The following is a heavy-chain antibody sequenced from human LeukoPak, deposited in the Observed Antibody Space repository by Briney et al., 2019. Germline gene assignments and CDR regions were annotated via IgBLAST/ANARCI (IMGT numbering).Heavy chain of an antibody. J-gene: IGHJ4*02. Sequence: GSLRLSCAASGFTFSSYGMHWVRQAPGNGLEWVAVISYDGSNKYYADSVKGRFTISRDNSKNTLYLQMNSLRAEDTAVYYCARATVAGSALDYWGQGTLVTVSS. CDR1: GFTFSSYG. V-gene: IGHV3-30*03. CDR3: ARATVAGSALDY. D-gene: IGHD6-19*01. CDR2: ISYDGSNK.